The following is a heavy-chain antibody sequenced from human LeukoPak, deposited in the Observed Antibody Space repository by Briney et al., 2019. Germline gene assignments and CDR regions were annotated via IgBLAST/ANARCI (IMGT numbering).Heavy chain of an antibody. CDR3: ARVAPLRYFDWLLQKNDNWFDP. V-gene: IGHV1-18*01. J-gene: IGHJ5*02. Sequence: ASVKVSCKASGYTFTSYGISWVRQAPGQGLEWMGWISAYNGNTNYAQKLQGRVTMTTDTSTSTAYMELRSLRSDDTAVYYCARVAPLRYFDWLLQKNDNWFDPWGQGTLVTVSS. CDR1: GYTFTSYG. CDR2: ISAYNGNT. D-gene: IGHD3-9*01.